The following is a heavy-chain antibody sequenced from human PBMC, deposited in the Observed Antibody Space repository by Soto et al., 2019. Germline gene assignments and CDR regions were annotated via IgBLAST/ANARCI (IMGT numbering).Heavy chain of an antibody. CDR3: ARGPPFP. J-gene: IGHJ5*02. CDR2: IYHSGST. V-gene: IGHV4-30-2*01. CDR1: GGSISSGGYC. Sequence: QLPLQESGSGLVKPSQTLSLTCAVSGGSISSGGYCWSWIRQPPGKGLEWIGYIYHSGSTYYNPPXTXLXXIAVDRSKPQFSPQLTSVTAADTAVSYCARGPPFPWGQGTLVTVSS.